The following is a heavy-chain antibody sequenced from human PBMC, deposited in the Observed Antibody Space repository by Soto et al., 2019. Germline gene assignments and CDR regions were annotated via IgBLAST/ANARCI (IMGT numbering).Heavy chain of an antibody. J-gene: IGHJ4*02. CDR1: GDIFTGYG. Sequence: ASVAVSCAASGDIFTGYGISCARQAPGQGLEWMGWVSAYNGNTNYAQKLQGRVTMTTDTSTSTAYMELRSLRSDDTAVYYCARVGGSYYCDYWGQGTLVTGSS. V-gene: IGHV1-18*04. CDR3: ARVGGSYYCDY. CDR2: VSAYNGNT. D-gene: IGHD1-26*01.